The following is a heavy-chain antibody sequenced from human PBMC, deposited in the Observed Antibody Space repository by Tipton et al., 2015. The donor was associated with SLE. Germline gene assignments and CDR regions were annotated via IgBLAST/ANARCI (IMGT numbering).Heavy chain of an antibody. V-gene: IGHV4-39*07. J-gene: IGHJ3*02. CDR2: IYYSGST. CDR3: ARDCGGSCDDAFDI. D-gene: IGHD2-15*01. CDR1: GGSISSNNYY. Sequence: TLSLTCTVSGGSISSNNYYWGWIRQPPGKGLEWIGSIYYSGSTNYNPSLKSRVTISVDTSKNQFSLKLSSVTAADTAVYYCARDCGGSCDDAFDIWGQGTTVTVSS.